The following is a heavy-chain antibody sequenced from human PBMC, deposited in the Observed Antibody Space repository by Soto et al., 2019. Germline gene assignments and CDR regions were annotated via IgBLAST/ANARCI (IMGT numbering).Heavy chain of an antibody. CDR2: INHSGST. Sequence: SETLSLTCAVYGGSFSGYYWSWIRQPPGKGLEWIGEINHSGSTNYNPSLKSRVTISVDTSKNQFSLKLSSVTAADTAVYYCARVYSSGWLYYFDYWGQGTLVTVSS. J-gene: IGHJ4*02. CDR3: ARVYSSGWLYYFDY. V-gene: IGHV4-34*01. D-gene: IGHD6-19*01. CDR1: GGSFSGYY.